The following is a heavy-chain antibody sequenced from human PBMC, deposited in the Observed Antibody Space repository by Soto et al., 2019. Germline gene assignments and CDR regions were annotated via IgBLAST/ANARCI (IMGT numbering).Heavy chain of an antibody. CDR1: GYTFADYG. CDR2: IASNTGNT. J-gene: IGHJ4*02. CDR3: ARVDDDIWGPYLSGQY. D-gene: IGHD3-16*02. V-gene: IGHV1-18*04. Sequence: QVQLIQSGPEVKRPGASVKLSCKASGYTFADYGIIWVRQAPGQGLEWVAWIASNTGNTDYARNLRVRVTVTTDTYTNTAFLDLRSLTSDDTAFYYCARVDDDIWGPYLSGQYWGQGTLVTVSS.